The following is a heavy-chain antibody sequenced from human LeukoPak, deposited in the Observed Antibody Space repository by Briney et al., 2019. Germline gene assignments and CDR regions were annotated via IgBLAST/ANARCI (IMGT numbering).Heavy chain of an antibody. J-gene: IGHJ4*02. Sequence: ESGPTLVKPKQTPMPTCTFSGFSLSTSGVGVGWIRQPPGTALERLALNYWDDDKRYSSSLKSRLTINKDTSKNQVVLTMTNMDPVDTATYYCAHSHLYGSGSLPFDYWGQGTLVTVSS. V-gene: IGHV2-5*02. D-gene: IGHD3-10*01. CDR2: NYWDDDK. CDR1: GFSLSTSGVG. CDR3: AHSHLYGSGSLPFDY.